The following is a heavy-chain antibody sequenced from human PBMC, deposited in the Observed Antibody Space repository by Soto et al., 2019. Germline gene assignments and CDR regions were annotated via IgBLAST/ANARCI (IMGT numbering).Heavy chain of an antibody. V-gene: IGHV5-51*01. D-gene: IGHD1-20*01. CDR3: ARLITGTAGNAFDF. CDR2: IYPTDSDT. CDR1: GYTFSHYW. J-gene: IGHJ3*01. Sequence: GESLKISCKGSGYTFSHYWIGRVRQTPGKGLEWMGVIYPTDSDTRYSPSFQGQVTISVDKSLSTAHLQWSNLKASDTAIYYCARLITGTAGNAFDFWGQGTVVTVSS.